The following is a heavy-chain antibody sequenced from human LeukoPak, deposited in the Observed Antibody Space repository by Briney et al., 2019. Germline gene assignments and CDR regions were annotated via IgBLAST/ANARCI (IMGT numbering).Heavy chain of an antibody. D-gene: IGHD6-6*01. CDR1: GYTFTSYY. CDR3: ARESPLSIAARVPYYMDV. CDR2: INPSGGST. Sequence: ASVKVSCKASGYTFTSYYMHWVRQAPGQGLEWMGIINPSGGSTSYAQKFQGRVTMTRDTSTSTVYMELSSLRSEDTAVYYCARESPLSIAARVPYYMDVWGKGTTVTVSS. J-gene: IGHJ6*03. V-gene: IGHV1-46*01.